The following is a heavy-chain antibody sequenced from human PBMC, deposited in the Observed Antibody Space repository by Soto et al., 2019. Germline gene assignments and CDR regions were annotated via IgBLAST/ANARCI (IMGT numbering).Heavy chain of an antibody. D-gene: IGHD6-13*01. CDR2: ISYDGSNK. V-gene: IGHV3-30-3*01. CDR1: GFTFSSYA. CDR3: ARKALARYSSSWYAPGWGY. Sequence: PGGSLRLSCAASGFTFSSYAIHWVRQSPGKGLERGAVISYDGSNKYSADSVKGCLTISRDNSKNTLYLQMNSHRAEDTAVYYCARKALARYSSSWYAPGWGYWGRVTLGTV. J-gene: IGHJ4*02.